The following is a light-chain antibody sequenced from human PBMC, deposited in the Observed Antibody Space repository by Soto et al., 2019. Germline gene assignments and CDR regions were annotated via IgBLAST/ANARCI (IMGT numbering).Light chain of an antibody. CDR3: QQANSFPIT. Sequence: DIQMTQSPSSLSASVGDRVTITCRASQSISSYLNWYQQKSDKAPKLLIYDASSLESGVPSRFSGSGSGTDFTLTISSLQPEDFATYYCQQANSFPITFGQGTKVDI. V-gene: IGKV1-39*01. J-gene: IGKJ1*01. CDR1: QSISSY. CDR2: DAS.